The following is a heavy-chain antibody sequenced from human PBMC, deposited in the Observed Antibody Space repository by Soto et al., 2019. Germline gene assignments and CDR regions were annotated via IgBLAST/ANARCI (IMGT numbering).Heavy chain of an antibody. CDR2: INNGGST. D-gene: IGHD1-1*01. J-gene: IGHJ5*02. CDR1: GASVSSVTYY. Sequence: QVQLQELGPGLVKPLETLSLTCIVSGASVSSVTYYWSWIRQSPGKGLEWIGYINNGGSTKYNPSLKSRVXKPXDXSKNQFSLKMISVTAADMAVYYCARADAYKSRWFDPWGQGTLVTVS. V-gene: IGHV4-61*01. CDR3: ARADAYKSRWFDP.